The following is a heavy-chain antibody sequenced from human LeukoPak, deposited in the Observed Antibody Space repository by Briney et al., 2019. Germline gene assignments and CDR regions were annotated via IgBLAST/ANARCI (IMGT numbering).Heavy chain of an antibody. CDR3: ARHDGYCSTTSCSTHDAFDI. CDR2: IDPIDSYT. V-gene: IGHV5-10-1*01. Sequence: RGGSLEISCQGSGYSFTSYWISWVCQLPGKGLEWMGTIDPIDSYTSYSPSFQGHVTISADKSISTAYLQWSSLKASDTAMYYCARHDGYCSTTSCSTHDAFDIWGQGTVVTVSS. J-gene: IGHJ3*02. CDR1: GYSFTSYW. D-gene: IGHD2-2*03.